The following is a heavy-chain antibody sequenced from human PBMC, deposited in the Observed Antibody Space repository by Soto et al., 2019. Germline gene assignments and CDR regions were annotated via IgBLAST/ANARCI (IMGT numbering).Heavy chain of an antibody. D-gene: IGHD2-2*01. V-gene: IGHV5-51*01. Sequence: PGESLKISCKGSGYIFSSYWIGWVRQMPGKGLEWMGVTHGGDANTRYSPSFEGQVTISTDKSINTAYLHWSSLTASDTAIYYCAKHEGYCSTTTCYNFDYWGEGTLVTVSS. CDR1: GYIFSSYW. CDR3: AKHEGYCSTTTCYNFDY. CDR2: THGGDANT. J-gene: IGHJ4*02.